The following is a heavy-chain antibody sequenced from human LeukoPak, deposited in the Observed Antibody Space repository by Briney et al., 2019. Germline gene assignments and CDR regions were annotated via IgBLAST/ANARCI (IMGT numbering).Heavy chain of an antibody. V-gene: IGHV3-48*04. CDR2: ISSSSTTE. CDR1: GFTFSSYS. D-gene: IGHD6-6*01. Sequence: GGSLRLSCAASGFTFSSYSMNWVRQAPGQGLEWVPHISSSSTTEYYADSVKGRFTISRDNAKNSLYLQMSSLRAEDTAVYFCVREEKYTGAFDPWGQGTLVTVSS. J-gene: IGHJ5*02. CDR3: VREEKYTGAFDP.